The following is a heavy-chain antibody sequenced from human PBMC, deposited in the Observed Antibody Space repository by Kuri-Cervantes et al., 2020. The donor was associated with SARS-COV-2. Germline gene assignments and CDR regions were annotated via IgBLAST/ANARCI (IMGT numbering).Heavy chain of an antibody. CDR1: GGSISSSSYY. D-gene: IGHD6-19*01. CDR3: ARHARGWYRDDY. V-gene: IGHV4-39*01. CDR2: IYYSGST. J-gene: IGHJ4*02. Sequence: GSLRLSCTVSGGSISSSSYYWGWIRQPPGKGLEWIGSIYYSGSTYYKPSLKSRVTISVDTSKNQFSLKLSSVTAADTAVYYCARHARGWYRDDYWGQGTLVTVSS.